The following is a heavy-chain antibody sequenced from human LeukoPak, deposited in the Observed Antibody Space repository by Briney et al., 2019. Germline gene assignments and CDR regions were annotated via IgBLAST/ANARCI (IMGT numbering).Heavy chain of an antibody. CDR3: ARDGEQQRDYYYYYYMDV. D-gene: IGHD6-13*01. J-gene: IGHJ6*03. CDR2: INAGNGNT. Sequence: ASVKVSCKASGYTFTSYAIHWVRQAPGQRLEWMGWINAGNGNTKYSQKFQGRVTITRDTSASTAYMELSSLRSDDTAVYYCARDGEQQRDYYYYYYMDVWGKGTTVTVSS. V-gene: IGHV1-3*01. CDR1: GYTFTSYA.